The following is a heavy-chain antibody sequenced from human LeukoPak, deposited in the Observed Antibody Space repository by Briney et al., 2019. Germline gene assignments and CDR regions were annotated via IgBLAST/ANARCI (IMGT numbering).Heavy chain of an antibody. Sequence: ASVKVSCKASGYTFTSYYMHWVRQAPGQGLEWMGIINPSGGSTSYAQKFQGRVTMTRDTSTSTVYTELSSLRSEDTAVYYCARDHISVAGCNYWGQGTLVTVSS. J-gene: IGHJ4*02. CDR1: GYTFTSYY. CDR3: ARDHISVAGCNY. D-gene: IGHD6-19*01. CDR2: INPSGGST. V-gene: IGHV1-46*01.